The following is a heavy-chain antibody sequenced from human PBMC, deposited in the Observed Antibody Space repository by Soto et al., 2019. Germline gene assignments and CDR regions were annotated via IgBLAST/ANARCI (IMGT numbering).Heavy chain of an antibody. CDR3: VKDAGGGPYSTAWYEFDY. V-gene: IGHV3-23*01. CDR1: EFIFSSYA. CDR2: ISDTGGGT. D-gene: IGHD2-2*01. J-gene: IGHJ4*02. Sequence: GGSLRLSCAASEFIFSSYAMSWVRQAPGKGPEWVAVISDTGGGTYYADSVKGRFTISRDNSKNTLYLQMNSLRAEDTGLYYCVKDAGGGPYSTAWYEFDYWGQGTQVTVSS.